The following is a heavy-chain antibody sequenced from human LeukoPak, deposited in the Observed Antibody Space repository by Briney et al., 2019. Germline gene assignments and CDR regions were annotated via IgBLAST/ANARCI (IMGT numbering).Heavy chain of an antibody. J-gene: IGHJ4*02. Sequence: SETLSLTCTVSGGSISSGGYYWSWIRQPAGKGLEWIGRIYASGDTNYNPSLKSRVTISVDTSKNQFSLKLSSVTAADTAVYYCARGGREVLRRPDDYWGQGTLVTVSS. CDR2: IYASGDT. V-gene: IGHV4-61*02. CDR3: ARGGREVLRRPDDY. D-gene: IGHD1-26*01. CDR1: GGSISSGGYY.